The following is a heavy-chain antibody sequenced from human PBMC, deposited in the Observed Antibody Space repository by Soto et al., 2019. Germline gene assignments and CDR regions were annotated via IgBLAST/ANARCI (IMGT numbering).Heavy chain of an antibody. D-gene: IGHD2-8*01. CDR1: GDSITSYY. Sequence: PSETLSLTCSVSGDSITSYYWSWIRQPPGKGLEWVGYISYTGSTYYNPSLKSRVTISVDRSKNQFSLKLSSVTAADTAVYYCARAVGQPNGYYYYGMDVWGQGTTVTVSS. J-gene: IGHJ6*02. CDR2: ISYTGST. V-gene: IGHV4-59*12. CDR3: ARAVGQPNGYYYYGMDV.